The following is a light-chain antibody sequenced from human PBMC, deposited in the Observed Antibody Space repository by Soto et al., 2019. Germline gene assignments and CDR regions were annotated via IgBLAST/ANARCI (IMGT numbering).Light chain of an antibody. CDR1: QSVSNNY. CDR3: QQFSSYPLT. J-gene: IGKJ4*01. V-gene: IGKV3-20*01. CDR2: GAS. Sequence: EIVLTRSPGTLSLSAGERATLSCRASQSVSNNYLAWYQQTPGQAPRLLIYGASNRATGIPDRFSGGGSGTDFTLTISRLEPEDFAVYYCQQFSSYPLTFGGGTKVDIK.